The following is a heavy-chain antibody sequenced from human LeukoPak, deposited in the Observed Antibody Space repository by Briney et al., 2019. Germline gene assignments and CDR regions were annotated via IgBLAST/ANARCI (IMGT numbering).Heavy chain of an antibody. CDR3: AGINIAQLIIRVY. D-gene: IGHD1-14*01. CDR1: GLTFSGYG. J-gene: IGHJ4*02. CDR2: IRYDGSDK. V-gene: IGHV3-30*02. Sequence: GGSLRLSCAASGLTFSGYGMYWVRQAPGKGLEWVSFIRYDGSDKYYADSVKGRFTIFRDNSKNTLYLQMNSLRVEDTAVYYCAGINIAQLIIRVYWGQGTLVTVSS.